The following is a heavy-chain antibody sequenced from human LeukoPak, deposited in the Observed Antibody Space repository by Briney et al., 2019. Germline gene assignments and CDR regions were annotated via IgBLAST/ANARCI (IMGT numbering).Heavy chain of an antibody. D-gene: IGHD2-21*02. CDR2: VYYSGNT. CDR3: ARQGVSAIKDLDP. J-gene: IGHJ5*02. Sequence: SETLSLTCSLSGRPISSSRYLWGWIRKPPGKGLEWIGSVYYSGNTAQNPSLKSRVNISVGTSKIPFSLKRNSVAAADTAVYYCARQGVSAIKDLDPWGQGTLVTVSS. CDR1: GRPISSSRYL. V-gene: IGHV4-39*01.